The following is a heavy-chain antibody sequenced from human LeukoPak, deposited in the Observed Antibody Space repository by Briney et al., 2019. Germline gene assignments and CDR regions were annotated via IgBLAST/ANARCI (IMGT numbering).Heavy chain of an antibody. Sequence: SETLSLTCTVSGGSISSYYWSWIRQPPGKGLEWIRYIYYSGSTYYNPSLKSRVTISVDTSKNQFSLKLSSVTAADTAVYYCARALRLNDLNWFDPWGQGTLVTVSS. CDR3: ARALRLNDLNWFDP. V-gene: IGHV4-30-4*01. D-gene: IGHD2-21*01. CDR1: GGSISSYY. J-gene: IGHJ5*02. CDR2: IYYSGST.